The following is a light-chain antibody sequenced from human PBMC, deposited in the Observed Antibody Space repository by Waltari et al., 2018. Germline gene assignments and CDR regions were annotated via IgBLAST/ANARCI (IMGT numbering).Light chain of an antibody. CDR3: MQTTHSPRT. CDR2: KVS. J-gene: IGKJ1*01. Sequence: DVVMTQSPLSLSVSLGQPASISCRSSQSLVHSDGNTYLNWFQQRPGQSPRRLIYKVSRRESGVPDRFSGSGSGTGFTLKISRVEAEDVGVYYCMQTTHSPRTFGQGTKVEI. V-gene: IGKV2-30*02. CDR1: QSLVHSDGNTY.